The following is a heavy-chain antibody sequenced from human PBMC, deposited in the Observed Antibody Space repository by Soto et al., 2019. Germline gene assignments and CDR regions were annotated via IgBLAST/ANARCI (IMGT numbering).Heavy chain of an antibody. CDR3: ARWPVRGVIIPDY. V-gene: IGHV4-30-4*01. J-gene: IGHJ4*02. Sequence: SETLFLTCTVSGGSISSGDYYWSWIRQPPGKGLEWIGYIYYSGSTYYNPSLKSRVTISVDTSKNQFSLKLSSVTAADTAVYYCARWPVRGVIIPDYWGQGTLVTVSS. CDR1: GGSISSGDYY. D-gene: IGHD3-10*01. CDR2: IYYSGST.